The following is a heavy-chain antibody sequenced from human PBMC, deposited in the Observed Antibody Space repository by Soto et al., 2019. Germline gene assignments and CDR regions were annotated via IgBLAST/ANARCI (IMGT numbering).Heavy chain of an antibody. CDR1: GFTFGIYA. D-gene: IGHD6-13*01. Sequence: EVQLLESGGGLVQPGGSLRLSCAASGFTFGIYAMSWVRQAPGKGLEWVSSISGSGGSIYYAHSVKGRFTISRDKTKNTLDLQMNSLRAEDKAVYHCARVAPECSSTPRRFDFWGQGTLVTVSS. V-gene: IGHV3-23*01. CDR2: ISGSGGSI. J-gene: IGHJ4*02. CDR3: ARVAPECSSTPRRFDF.